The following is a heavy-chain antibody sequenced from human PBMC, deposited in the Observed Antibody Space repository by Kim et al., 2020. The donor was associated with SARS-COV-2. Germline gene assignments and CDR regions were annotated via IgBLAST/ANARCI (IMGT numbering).Heavy chain of an antibody. CDR2: ISYDGSNK. J-gene: IGHJ5*02. D-gene: IGHD3-9*01. V-gene: IGHV3-30*18. CDR3: AKAPLLRYFDWLGNNWFDR. CDR1: GFTFSSYG. Sequence: GGSLRLSCAASGFTFSSYGMHWVRQAPGKGLEWVAVISYDGSNKYYADSVKGRFTISRDNSKNTLYLQMNSLRAEDTAVYYCAKAPLLRYFDWLGNNWFDRWGQRTLVTVCS.